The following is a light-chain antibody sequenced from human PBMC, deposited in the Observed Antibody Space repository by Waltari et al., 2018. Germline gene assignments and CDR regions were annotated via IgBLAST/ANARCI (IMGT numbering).Light chain of an antibody. Sequence: EIVLTQSPGTLSLSPGERATLSCRASPSVSRTLAWYQQKPGQAPNLLIYGASIRATGIPDRFTGSGSGTDFSLTISSLEPEDFAIYFCQHYVRLPATFGQGTKVEIK. CDR3: QHYVRLPAT. CDR2: GAS. J-gene: IGKJ1*01. CDR1: PSVSRT. V-gene: IGKV3-20*01.